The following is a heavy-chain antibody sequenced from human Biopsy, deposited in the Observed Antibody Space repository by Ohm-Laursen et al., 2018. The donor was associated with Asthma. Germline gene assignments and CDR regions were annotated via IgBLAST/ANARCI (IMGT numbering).Heavy chain of an antibody. V-gene: IGHV3-66*02. J-gene: IGHJ6*02. CDR1: GFAVSRDH. CDR3: ARKIAARGGMGV. CDR2: IYSGGTS. Sequence: SLRLSCTASGFAVSRDHMFWVRQAPGKGLEWVSVIYSGGTSHTADSVKGRFTISRDNSKNTLSLQMNSLTAEDTAVYYCARKIAARGGMGVWGQGTTVTVSS. D-gene: IGHD6-6*01.